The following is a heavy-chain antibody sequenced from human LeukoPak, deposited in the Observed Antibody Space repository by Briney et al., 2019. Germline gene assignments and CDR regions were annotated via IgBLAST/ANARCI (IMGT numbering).Heavy chain of an antibody. CDR3: ARGFGITMVRGVIDYYYYMDV. CDR2: INSDGGST. V-gene: IGHV3-74*01. Sequence: GGSLRLSCAASGFTFSSYWMHWVRQAPGKGLVWVSRINSDGGSTSYADSVKGRFTTSRDNAKNTLYLQMNSLRAEDTAVYYCARGFGITMVRGVIDYYYYMDVWGKGTTVTVSS. CDR1: GFTFSSYW. D-gene: IGHD3-10*01. J-gene: IGHJ6*03.